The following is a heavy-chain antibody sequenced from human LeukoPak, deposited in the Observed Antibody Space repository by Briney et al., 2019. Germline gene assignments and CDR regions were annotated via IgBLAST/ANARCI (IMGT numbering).Heavy chain of an antibody. CDR3: ARGTNYDFWSGNYYYYGMDV. D-gene: IGHD3-3*01. Sequence: GGSLSLSCAASGFTVSSNYMSWVRQAPGKGLEWVSVIYSGGSTYYADSVKGRFTISRDNSKNTLYLQMNSLRAEDTAVYYCARGTNYDFWSGNYYYYGMDVWGQGTTVTVSS. CDR1: GFTVSSNY. CDR2: IYSGGST. V-gene: IGHV3-53*01. J-gene: IGHJ6*02.